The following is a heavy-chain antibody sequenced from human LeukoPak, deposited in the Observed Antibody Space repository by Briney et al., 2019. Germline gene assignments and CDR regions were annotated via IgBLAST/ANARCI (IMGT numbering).Heavy chain of an antibody. D-gene: IGHD3-10*01. V-gene: IGHV4-31*03. J-gene: IGHJ4*02. CDR3: ARGRASDPMVRGVIYFDY. CDR2: IYYSGST. Sequence: SETLSLTCTVSGGSISSGGYYWSWIRQLPGTGLEWIGHIYYSGSTYYNPSLKSRVTISVDTSKNQFSLKLSSVTAADTAFYYCARGRASDPMVRGVIYFDYWGQGTLVTVSS. CDR1: GGSISSGGYY.